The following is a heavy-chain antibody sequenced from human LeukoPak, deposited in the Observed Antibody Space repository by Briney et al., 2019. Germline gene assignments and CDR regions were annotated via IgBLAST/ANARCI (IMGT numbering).Heavy chain of an antibody. CDR3: ARDNYDILTGSYSSDY. D-gene: IGHD3-9*01. CDR1: GGSISSYY. Sequence: SETLSLTCTVSGGSISSYYWSWIRQPPGKGLEWIGYIYYSGSTNYNPSLKSRVTISVDTSKNQFSLKLSSVTAADTAVYYCARDNYDILTGSYSSDYWGQGTLVTVSS. CDR2: IYYSGST. V-gene: IGHV4-59*12. J-gene: IGHJ4*02.